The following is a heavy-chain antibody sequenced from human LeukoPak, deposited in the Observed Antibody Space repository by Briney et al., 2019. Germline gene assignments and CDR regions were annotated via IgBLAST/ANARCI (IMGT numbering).Heavy chain of an antibody. CDR2: ISSSGSTI. D-gene: IGHD3-10*01. Sequence: PGGSLRLSSAASGFTFSSYEMNWVRQAPGKGLEWVSYISSSGSTIYYAASVKGRFTISRDNAKNSLYLQMNSLRAEDTAVYYCARDGKGRNRIGYYFDYWGQGTLVTVSS. V-gene: IGHV3-48*03. CDR3: ARDGKGRNRIGYYFDY. CDR1: GFTFSSYE. J-gene: IGHJ4*02.